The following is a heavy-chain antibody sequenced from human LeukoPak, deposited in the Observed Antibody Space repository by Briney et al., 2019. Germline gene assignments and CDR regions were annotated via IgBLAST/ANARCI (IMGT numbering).Heavy chain of an antibody. Sequence: ASVKVSCKASGYTFTSYGVSWVRQAPGQGLEWMGLISAYNGNTNYAQKLQGRVTMTTDTSTSTAYMELRSLRSDDTAVYYCARAAGVAVGGSHYYFDSWGQGTLVTVSS. CDR2: ISAYNGNT. CDR3: ARAAGVAVGGSHYYFDS. D-gene: IGHD6-19*01. V-gene: IGHV1-18*01. CDR1: GYTFTSYG. J-gene: IGHJ4*02.